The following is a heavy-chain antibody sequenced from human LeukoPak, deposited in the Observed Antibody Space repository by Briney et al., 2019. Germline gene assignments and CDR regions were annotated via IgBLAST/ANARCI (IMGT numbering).Heavy chain of an antibody. J-gene: IGHJ4*02. V-gene: IGHV3-23*01. CDR1: GFSLSSYA. CDR2: ISSTDAGT. Sequence: GGSLRLSCAASGFSLSSYAMSWVRQAPGKGLEWVSAISSTDAGTYHADSVRGRFTISRDNSKSTLYLQMNSLRAEDTAVYYCARALGGYFDYWGQGTLVTVSS. D-gene: IGHD1-26*01. CDR3: ARALGGYFDY.